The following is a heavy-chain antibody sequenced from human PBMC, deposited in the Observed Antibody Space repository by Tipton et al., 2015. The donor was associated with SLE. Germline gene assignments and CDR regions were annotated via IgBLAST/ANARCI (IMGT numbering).Heavy chain of an antibody. CDR2: IYYSGTT. CDR1: GGSINTYY. J-gene: IGHJ2*01. CDR3: ARVVQGIEGYFDL. D-gene: IGHD6-13*01. Sequence: TLSLTCTVSGGSINTYYWSWIRQPPGKGLEWIGYIYYSGTTYYNPSLKSRVTMSVDTSKNQFSLKLSSVTAADTAVYYCARVVQGIEGYFDLWGRGTLVTVSS. V-gene: IGHV4-59*12.